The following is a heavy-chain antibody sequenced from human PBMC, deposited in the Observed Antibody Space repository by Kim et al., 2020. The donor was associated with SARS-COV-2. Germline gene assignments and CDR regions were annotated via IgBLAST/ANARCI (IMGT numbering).Heavy chain of an antibody. J-gene: IGHJ4*02. CDR3: ARAPAYYYDSAFDY. D-gene: IGHD3-22*01. Sequence: SETLSLTCTVSGGSISSGGYYWSWIRQHPGKGLEWIGYIYYSGSTYYNPSLKSRVTISVDTSKNQFSLKLSSVTAADTAVYYCARAPAYYYDSAFDYWGQGTLVTVSS. CDR1: GGSISSGGYY. V-gene: IGHV4-31*03. CDR2: IYYSGST.